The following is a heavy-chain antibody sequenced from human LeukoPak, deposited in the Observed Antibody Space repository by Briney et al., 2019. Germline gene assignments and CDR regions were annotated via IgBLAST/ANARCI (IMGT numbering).Heavy chain of an antibody. CDR3: ARGPRLLRGWFDP. Sequence: GASVKLSCKASGYTFTGYYMHWVRQAPGQGLEWMGWINPNSGGTNYAQKFQGRVTMTRDTSISTAYMELRRLRPDDTAVYYCARGPRLLRGWFDPWGQGTLVTVSS. CDR1: GYTFTGYY. J-gene: IGHJ5*02. D-gene: IGHD2/OR15-2a*01. V-gene: IGHV1-2*02. CDR2: INPNSGGT.